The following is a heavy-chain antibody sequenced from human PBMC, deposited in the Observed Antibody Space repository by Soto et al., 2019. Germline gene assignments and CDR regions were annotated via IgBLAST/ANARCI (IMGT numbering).Heavy chain of an antibody. CDR2: IIPILGIA. D-gene: IGHD2-2*01. Sequence: SVKVSCKASGGTFSSYTISWVRQAPGQGLEWMGRIIPILGIANYAQKFQGRVTITADKSTSTAYMELSSLRSEDTAVYYCARNGPYCSSTSCYFDYWGQGTLVTVSS. CDR3: ARNGPYCSSTSCYFDY. J-gene: IGHJ4*02. V-gene: IGHV1-69*02. CDR1: GGTFSSYT.